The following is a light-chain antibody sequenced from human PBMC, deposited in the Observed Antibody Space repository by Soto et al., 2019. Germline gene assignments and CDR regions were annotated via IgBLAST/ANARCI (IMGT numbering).Light chain of an antibody. Sequence: QSSLTQPASVSGSPGQSITISCTGTSSDVGSYKFVSWYQQHPGKAPKLMIYEGSKRPSGVSNRFSGSKSDNTASLTISGLQAEDEADYYCCSYAGSSTLVFGGGTKVTVL. CDR1: SSDVGSYKF. CDR2: EGS. V-gene: IGLV2-23*01. J-gene: IGLJ2*01. CDR3: CSYAGSSTLV.